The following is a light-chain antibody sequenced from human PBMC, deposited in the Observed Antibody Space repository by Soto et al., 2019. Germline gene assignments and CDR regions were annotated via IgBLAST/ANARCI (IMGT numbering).Light chain of an antibody. CDR2: DAF. J-gene: IGKJ2*01. Sequence: DIQMTQSPSTLSASVGDRVTITCRASQSISSWLAWYQQKPGKAPKLLIYDAFSLESGVPSRFSGSGSGTEFTLTISSLQPDAFATYYCQQYNSWYSFGQGTKLEIK. CDR3: QQYNSWYS. CDR1: QSISSW. V-gene: IGKV1-5*01.